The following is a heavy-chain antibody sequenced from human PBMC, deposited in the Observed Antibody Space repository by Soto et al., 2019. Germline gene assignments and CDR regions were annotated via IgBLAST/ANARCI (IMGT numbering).Heavy chain of an antibody. CDR3: ARVGAEILLWFGELKFDP. D-gene: IGHD3-10*01. Sequence: ALSLTCTVSGGTSRDGGYCCSRIRQHPGKGLEWIGYIYYSGSTYYNPSLKSRVTISVDTSKNQFSLKLSSVTAADTAVYYCARVGAEILLWFGELKFDPWGQGTLVTVSS. CDR1: GGTSRDGGYC. J-gene: IGHJ5*02. CDR2: IYYSGST. V-gene: IGHV4-31*03.